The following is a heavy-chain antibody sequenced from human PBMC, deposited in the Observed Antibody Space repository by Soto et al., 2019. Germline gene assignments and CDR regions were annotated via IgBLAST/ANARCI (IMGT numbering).Heavy chain of an antibody. CDR2: LYDVDGS. V-gene: IGHV3-53*01. D-gene: IGHD1-1*01. J-gene: IGHJ3*01. Sequence: GGSLRLSCAAFGLTVSGKKYVAWVRQAPGKGLEWVSALYDVDGSFYADSVKGRFTTSSDSSKTTVYLQMNGLRPDDTAVYYCASWHEREHAYDVWGQGATVTVSS. CDR1: GLTVSGKKY. CDR3: ASWHEREHAYDV.